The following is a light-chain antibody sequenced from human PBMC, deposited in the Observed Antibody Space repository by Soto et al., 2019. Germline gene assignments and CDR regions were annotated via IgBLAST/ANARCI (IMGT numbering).Light chain of an antibody. V-gene: IGKV4-1*01. CDR2: WAS. J-gene: IGKJ2*01. Sequence: DIVLTQSPDSLAVSLGETATINCKSSQSALFSGSNKNYLAWYQHRPGQPLKLLFHWASTRASGVPDRFSASGSWTDFTLTISSLQPEDVAIYYCQQYLCFPMYTFAQGTKLEIK. CDR1: QSALFSGSNKNY. CDR3: QQYLCFPMYT.